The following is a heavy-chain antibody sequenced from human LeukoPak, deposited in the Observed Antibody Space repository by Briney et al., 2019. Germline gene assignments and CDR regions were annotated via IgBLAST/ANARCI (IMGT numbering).Heavy chain of an antibody. J-gene: IGHJ6*03. V-gene: IGHV4-38-2*02. CDR3: ASSAYESSGYGGYYMDV. Sequence: SETLSLTCTVSGYSISSGYYWGWIRQPPGKGLEWIGSIYHSGSTYYNPSLKSRVTISVDTSKNQFSLKLSSVTAADTAVYYCASSAYESSGYGGYYMDVWGKGPRSPSP. D-gene: IGHD3-22*01. CDR1: GYSISSGYY. CDR2: IYHSGST.